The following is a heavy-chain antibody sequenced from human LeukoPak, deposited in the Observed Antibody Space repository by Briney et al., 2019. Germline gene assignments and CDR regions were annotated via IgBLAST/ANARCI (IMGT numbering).Heavy chain of an antibody. D-gene: IGHD5-12*01. CDR1: GFTFSSYA. V-gene: IGHV3-30*04. Sequence: GGSLRLSCAASGFTFSSYAMRWVRQAPGKGLEWVAVISYDGSNKYYADSVKGRFTISRDNSKNTLYLQMNSLRAEDTAVYYCARESSVAPFDYWGQGTLVTVSS. CDR2: ISYDGSNK. J-gene: IGHJ4*02. CDR3: ARESSVAPFDY.